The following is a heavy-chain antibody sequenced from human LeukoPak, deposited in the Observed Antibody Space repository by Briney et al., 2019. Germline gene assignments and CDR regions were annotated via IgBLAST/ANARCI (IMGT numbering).Heavy chain of an antibody. V-gene: IGHV1-2*02. J-gene: IGHJ6*03. CDR2: INPNSGGT. CDR1: GYTFTGYY. CDR3: ARVARGYDSSGYYYYYYMDV. D-gene: IGHD3-22*01. Sequence: ASVKVSCKASGYTFTGYYMHWVRQAPGQGLEWMRWINPNSGGTNYAQKFQGRVTMTRDTSISTAYMELSRLRSDDTAVYYCARVARGYDSSGYYYYYYMDVWGKGTTVTVSS.